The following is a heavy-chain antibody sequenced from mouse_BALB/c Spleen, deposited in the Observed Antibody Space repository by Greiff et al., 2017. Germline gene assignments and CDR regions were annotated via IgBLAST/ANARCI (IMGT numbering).Heavy chain of an antibody. J-gene: IGHJ2*01. V-gene: IGHV5-17*02. D-gene: IGHD2-1*01. CDR3: ARGVYGTAFDY. CDR2: ISSGSSTI. Sequence: EVQGVESGGGLVQPGGSRKLSCAASGFTFSSFGMHWVRQAPEKGLEWVAYISSGSSTIYYADTVKGRFTISRDNPKNTLFLQMTSLRSEDTAMYYCARGVYGTAFDYWGQGTTLTVSS. CDR1: GFTFSSFG.